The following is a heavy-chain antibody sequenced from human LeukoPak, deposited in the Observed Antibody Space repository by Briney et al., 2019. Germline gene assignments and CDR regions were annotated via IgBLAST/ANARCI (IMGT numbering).Heavy chain of an antibody. Sequence: PSETLSLTCTVSGGSLTNYYWNWLRRSPAKTLEWIGFVYYKGTTDCNPSLKSRVTMSVDTSKNQFALRLTSVSAAYTAVYYCARTWVVKWELPGQFDYWGQRRPGTVSS. D-gene: IGHD4-23*01. J-gene: IGHJ4*02. V-gene: IGHV4-59*08. CDR2: VYYKGTT. CDR1: GGSLTNYY. CDR3: ARTWVVKWELPGQFDY.